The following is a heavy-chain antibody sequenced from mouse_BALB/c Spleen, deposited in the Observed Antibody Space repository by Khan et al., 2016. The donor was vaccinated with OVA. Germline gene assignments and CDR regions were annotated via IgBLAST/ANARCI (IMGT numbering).Heavy chain of an antibody. CDR2: IYYSGNI. J-gene: IGHJ4*01. CDR1: GYSITSGYS. Sequence: EVQLQESGPDLVKPSQSLSLTCTVTGYSITSGYSWHWIRQFPGNKLEWMGYIYYSGNIKYNPYFKSRISIARDTSTNQFFLKLNSVTTEDTATYYCARDGNYMDYWGQGTSVTVSS. D-gene: IGHD2-1*01. CDR3: ARDGNYMDY. V-gene: IGHV3-1*02.